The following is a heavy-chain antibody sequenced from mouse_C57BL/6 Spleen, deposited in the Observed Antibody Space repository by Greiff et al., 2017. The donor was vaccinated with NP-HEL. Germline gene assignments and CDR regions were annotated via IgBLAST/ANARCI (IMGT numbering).Heavy chain of an antibody. Sequence: EVKLMESGPGLVKPSQSLSLTCSVTGYSITSGYYWNWIRQFPGNKLEWMGYISYDGSNKYNPYLKNRISITRDTSKNQFFLKLNSVTTEDTATYYCARDGYDGYFDYWGQGTTLTVSS. V-gene: IGHV3-6*01. D-gene: IGHD2-2*01. CDR2: ISYDGSN. CDR1: GYSITSGYY. J-gene: IGHJ2*01. CDR3: ARDGYDGYFDY.